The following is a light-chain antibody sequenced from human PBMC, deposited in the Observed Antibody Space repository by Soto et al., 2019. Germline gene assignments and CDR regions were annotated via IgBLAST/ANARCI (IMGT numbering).Light chain of an antibody. CDR3: CSSGGSPTSV. CDR1: SSNVGSYKL. Sequence: QSALTQPASVSGSPGQSITISCTGTSSNVGSYKLVSWYQQHPGKAPRLMILEVNKRPSGVSNRFSGSKSGNTASLTISGLKVEDEADYYCCSSGGSPTSVFGTGTKVTVL. V-gene: IGLV2-23*02. J-gene: IGLJ1*01. CDR2: EVN.